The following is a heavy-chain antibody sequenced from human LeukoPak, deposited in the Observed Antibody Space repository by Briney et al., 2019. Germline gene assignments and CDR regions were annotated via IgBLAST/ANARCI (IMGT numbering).Heavy chain of an antibody. CDR3: ARDGYDSSGYYYYY. J-gene: IGHJ4*02. D-gene: IGHD3-22*01. Sequence: PSETLSLTCTVSGVSISSSNSYWGWIRQPPGKGLEWIGSIYYSGNTYYNASLKSQVSISIDTSKNQFSLRLTSVTAADTAVYYCARDGYDSSGYYYYYWGQGTLVTVSS. CDR1: GVSISSSNSY. V-gene: IGHV4-39*02. CDR2: IYYSGNT.